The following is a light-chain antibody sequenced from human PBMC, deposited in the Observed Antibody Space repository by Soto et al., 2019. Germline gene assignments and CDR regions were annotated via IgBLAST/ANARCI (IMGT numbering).Light chain of an antibody. J-gene: IGLJ3*02. CDR1: SGSVSSTYY. Sequence: QTVVTQEPSFSVSPGGTVTLTCGLSSGSVSSTYYPSWYQQTPGQAPRTLIYNTNIRSSGVPDRFSGSILGNKAALTITGGQGDDESHYFLVLYMGGCPWVFGGGTKLTVL. CDR3: VLYMGGCPWV. CDR2: NTN. V-gene: IGLV8-61*01.